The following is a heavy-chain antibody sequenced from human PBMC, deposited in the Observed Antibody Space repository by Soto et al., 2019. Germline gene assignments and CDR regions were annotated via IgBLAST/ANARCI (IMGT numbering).Heavy chain of an antibody. D-gene: IGHD2-21*01. CDR2: ISSSSSYI. V-gene: IGHV3-21*01. CDR1: GFTFSSYS. Sequence: EVQLVESGGGLVKPGGSLRLSCAASGFTFSSYSMNWVRQAPGKGLEWVSSISSSSSYIYYADSVKGRFTISRDNAKNSLYLQKNRPRAEDTAGDYCAGGIRYYMDVWGKGTTVTVSS. J-gene: IGHJ6*03. CDR3: AGGIRYYMDV.